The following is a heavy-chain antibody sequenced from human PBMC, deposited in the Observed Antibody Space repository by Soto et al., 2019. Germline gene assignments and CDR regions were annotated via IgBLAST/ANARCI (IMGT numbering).Heavy chain of an antibody. D-gene: IGHD4-17*01. V-gene: IGHV3-21*04. CDR1: GFTFSSYS. Sequence: GGSLRLSCAASGFTFSSYSMNWVRQAPGKGLEWVSSISSSSSYIYYADSVKGRSTISRDNAKNSLYLQMNILRAEDTALYYCARGRMTTVTDWYFDLWGRGTLVTVS. J-gene: IGHJ2*01. CDR3: ARGRMTTVTDWYFDL. CDR2: ISSSSSYI.